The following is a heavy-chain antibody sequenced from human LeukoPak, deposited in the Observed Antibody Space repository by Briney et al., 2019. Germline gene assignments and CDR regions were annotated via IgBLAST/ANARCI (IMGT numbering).Heavy chain of an antibody. CDR2: ILASGSST. D-gene: IGHD4-11*01. CDR1: GLTFSNYA. J-gene: IGHJ4*02. CDR3: TKEHDYSNLAEDY. Sequence: GGSLRLSCAASGLTFSNYAMTWVRQAPGKGLEWVSSILASGSSTYYADSVKGRFTISRDNSYNTLYLQMSSLRAEDTAVYYCTKEHDYSNLAEDYWGQGTLVTVSS. V-gene: IGHV3-23*01.